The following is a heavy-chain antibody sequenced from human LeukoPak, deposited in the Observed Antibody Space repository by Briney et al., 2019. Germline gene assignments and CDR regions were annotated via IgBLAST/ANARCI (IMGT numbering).Heavy chain of an antibody. CDR3: AREGTPGSYDY. CDR2: ISGDGITT. J-gene: IGHJ4*02. D-gene: IGHD3-9*01. V-gene: IGHV3-64*01. Sequence: GGSLRLSCAASGFTFSSYSMNWVRQAPGKGVESVSAISGDGITTYYANSVRGRFTISRDNSKNTLYLQMGSLRPEDTAVYYCAREGTPGSYDYWGQGTLVTVSS. CDR1: GFTFSSYS.